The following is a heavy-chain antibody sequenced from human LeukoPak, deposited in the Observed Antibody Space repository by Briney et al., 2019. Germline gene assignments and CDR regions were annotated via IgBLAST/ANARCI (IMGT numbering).Heavy chain of an antibody. V-gene: IGHV3-66*03. J-gene: IGHJ5*02. D-gene: IGHD3/OR15-3a*01. CDR3: ARDRAANQDWVEFDP. CDR1: GCGVSDDY. CDR2: IRDSGEA. Sequence: GWSLRLSCADTGCGVSDDYMSRVRQAAGKGLEWVGLIRDSGEAFYADFARGRFAISRDESENTLYLQMNSLRVEDTAVYFCARDRAANQDWVEFDPWGQGTPVIVSS.